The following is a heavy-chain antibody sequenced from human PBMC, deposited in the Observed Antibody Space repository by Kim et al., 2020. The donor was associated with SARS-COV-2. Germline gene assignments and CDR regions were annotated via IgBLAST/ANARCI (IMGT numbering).Heavy chain of an antibody. CDR1: RFTFSSYW. CDR3: VRGFWSAAWSGPLLDS. V-gene: IGHV3-7*03. J-gene: IGHJ4*02. CDR2: IRQDGGDR. Sequence: GGSLRPSCVASRFTFSSYWMNWVRQAPAKGLEWVANIRQDGGDRHYVDSVKGRFTISRDNAKNSLYLQMNSLRGEDTGVYYCVRGFWSAAWSGPLLDSWGLGTLVTVAS. D-gene: IGHD3-10*01.